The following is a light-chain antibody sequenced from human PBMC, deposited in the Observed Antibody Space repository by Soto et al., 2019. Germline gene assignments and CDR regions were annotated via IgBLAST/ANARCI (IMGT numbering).Light chain of an antibody. V-gene: IGKV3-15*01. CDR1: QSVSSN. Sequence: EIVMTQSPATLSVSPGERATRSCRASQSVSSNLAWYQQKPGQAPRLLIYGASTRATGVPARFSGSGSGTGFTLTISRLEPEDFAVYYCQQYGSSGTFGQGTKVDIK. J-gene: IGKJ1*01. CDR3: QQYGSSGT. CDR2: GAS.